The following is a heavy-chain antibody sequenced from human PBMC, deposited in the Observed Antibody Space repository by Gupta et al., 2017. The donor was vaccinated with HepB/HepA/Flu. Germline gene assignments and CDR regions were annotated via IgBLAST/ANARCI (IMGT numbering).Heavy chain of an antibody. J-gene: IGHJ4*02. Sequence: QVQLVQSGAEVKQPGASVKVSCKASGYTFSSYSTHWVRQAPGQRLEWMGYINGGNDTTRYSQKFQGRVSIAKDTSANNAYMALRSLSSEDTAVYYCARGTGSASYLTNYWCLGTLVTIPS. CDR2: INGGNDTT. CDR1: GYTFSSYS. D-gene: IGHD3-10*01. V-gene: IGHV1-3*01. CDR3: ARGTGSASYLTNY.